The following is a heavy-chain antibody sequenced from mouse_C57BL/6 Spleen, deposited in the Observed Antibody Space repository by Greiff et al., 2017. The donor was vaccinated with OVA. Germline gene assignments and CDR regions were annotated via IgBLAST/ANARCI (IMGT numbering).Heavy chain of an antibody. D-gene: IGHD1-1*01. J-gene: IGHJ1*03. CDR3: AREGGGSSPWYFDV. CDR1: GFTFSSYA. Sequence: EVKVVESGGGLVKPGGSLKLSCAASGFTFSSYAMSWVRQTPEKRLEWVATISDGGSYTYYPDNVKGRFTISRDNAKNNLYLQMSHLKSEDTAMYYCAREGGGSSPWYFDVWGTGTTVTVSS. V-gene: IGHV5-4*01. CDR2: ISDGGSYT.